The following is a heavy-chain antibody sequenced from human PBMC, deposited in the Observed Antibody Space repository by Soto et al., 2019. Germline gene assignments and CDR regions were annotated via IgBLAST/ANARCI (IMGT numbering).Heavy chain of an antibody. V-gene: IGHV3-23*01. CDR2: ISGSGGST. Sequence: GGSLRLSCAACGFTFSSYAMSWVRQAPGKGLEWVSAISGSGGSTYYADSVKGRFTISRDNSKNTLYLQMNSLRAEDTAVYYCAKDLGYYDSSGYPSRRYWGQGTLVTVSS. CDR1: GFTFSSYA. CDR3: AKDLGYYDSSGYPSRRY. D-gene: IGHD3-22*01. J-gene: IGHJ4*02.